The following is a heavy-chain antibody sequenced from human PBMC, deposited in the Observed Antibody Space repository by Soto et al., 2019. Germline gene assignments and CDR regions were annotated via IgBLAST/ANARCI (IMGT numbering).Heavy chain of an antibody. CDR1: GFTLSGYA. Sequence: GGSLRLSCAASGFTLSGYAMDWVRQAPWKGLEYVSGISSNGVGTYYANSVQGRFTISRDNSKNTVYLQMGSLRPEDMAVYYCARRARPDFYYMDVWGKGTTVIVSS. V-gene: IGHV3-64*01. CDR2: ISSNGVGT. J-gene: IGHJ6*03. CDR3: ARRARPDFYYMDV.